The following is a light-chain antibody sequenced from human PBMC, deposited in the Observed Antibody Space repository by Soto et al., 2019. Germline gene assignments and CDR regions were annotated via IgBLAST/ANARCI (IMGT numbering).Light chain of an antibody. Sequence: DIQMTQSPSYLSASVCDGVTITCRASQGIKNDLAWYQQKPGKAPKLLIYDASNLETGVPSRFSGSGSGTDFTFTISSLQPEDIATYYCQQYDNLPLSFGGGTKVDIK. CDR1: QGIKND. CDR3: QQYDNLPLS. V-gene: IGKV1-33*01. J-gene: IGKJ4*01. CDR2: DAS.